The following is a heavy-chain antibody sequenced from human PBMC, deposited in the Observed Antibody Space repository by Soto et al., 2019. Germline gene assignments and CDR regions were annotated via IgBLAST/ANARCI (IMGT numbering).Heavy chain of an antibody. CDR1: GYSFTDYH. V-gene: IGHV1-2*04. Sequence: GASVKVSCKASGYSFTDYHIHWVRQAPGQGLEWLGRINPKSGGTSTAQKFQGWVTMTTDTSISTASMELTRLTSGVTAIYYCARGDSTDCSNGVCSFFYNHDMDVWGQGTTVTVSS. CDR2: INPKSGGT. D-gene: IGHD2-8*01. J-gene: IGHJ6*02. CDR3: ARGDSTDCSNGVCSFFYNHDMDV.